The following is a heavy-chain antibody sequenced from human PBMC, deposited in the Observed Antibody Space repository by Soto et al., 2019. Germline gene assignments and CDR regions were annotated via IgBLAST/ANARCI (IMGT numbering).Heavy chain of an antibody. D-gene: IGHD3-22*01. CDR1: GGTFSSYA. J-gene: IGHJ4*02. CDR3: ARAGPWDSSRYYYVAIDY. V-gene: IGHV1-69*13. CDR2: IIPIFGTA. Sequence: GASVKVSCKASGGTFSSYAISWVRQAPGQGLEWMGGIIPIFGTANYAQKFQGRVTITADESTSTAYMELSSLRSEDTAVYYCARAGPWDSSRYYYVAIDYWGQGTLVTVSS.